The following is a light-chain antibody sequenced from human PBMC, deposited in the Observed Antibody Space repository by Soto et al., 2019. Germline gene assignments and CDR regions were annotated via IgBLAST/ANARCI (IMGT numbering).Light chain of an antibody. J-gene: IGLJ2*01. CDR2: DGT. V-gene: IGLV2-11*01. Sequence: QYALTQPHSVSGSPGQSVAISCTGTSSDVGGYDFVSWYQQHPGKAPKPIIYDGTARPSGIPDRFSGSKSGNTASLTISGLQAEDEAEYYCCSYAGSYVVFGGGTKVTVL. CDR3: CSYAGSYVV. CDR1: SSDVGGYDF.